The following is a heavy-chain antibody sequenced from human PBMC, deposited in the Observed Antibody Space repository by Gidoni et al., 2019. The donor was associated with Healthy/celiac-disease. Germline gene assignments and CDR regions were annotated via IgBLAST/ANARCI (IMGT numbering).Heavy chain of an antibody. CDR3: AMSVVVAATGWFDP. CDR2: IYYSGST. Sequence: QLQLQESGPGLVKPSETLSLTCPVSGGSISSSSYYWGWIRPPPGKGLEWIGSIYYSGSTYYNPSLKSRVTISVDTSKNQFSLKLSSVTAADTAVYYCAMSVVVAATGWFDPWGQGTLVTVSS. D-gene: IGHD2-15*01. CDR1: GGSISSSSYY. V-gene: IGHV4-39*01. J-gene: IGHJ5*02.